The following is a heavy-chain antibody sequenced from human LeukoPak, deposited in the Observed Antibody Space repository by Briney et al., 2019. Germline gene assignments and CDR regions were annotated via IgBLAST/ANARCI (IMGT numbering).Heavy chain of an antibody. J-gene: IGHJ4*02. CDR1: GYTFTGYY. Sequence: ASVKVSCKTSGYTFTGYYIHWVRQAPGQGLEWMGWIDPNSGGTNYAQKFQGRVTMTRDTSTSTVYMELSSLRSEDTAVYYCARAGLYSSSSALAADYWGQGTLVTVSS. D-gene: IGHD6-6*01. CDR3: ARAGLYSSSSALAADY. V-gene: IGHV1-2*02. CDR2: IDPNSGGT.